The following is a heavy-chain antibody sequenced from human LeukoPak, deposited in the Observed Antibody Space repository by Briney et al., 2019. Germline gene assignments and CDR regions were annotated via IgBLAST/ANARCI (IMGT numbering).Heavy chain of an antibody. V-gene: IGHV4-59*01. D-gene: IGHD6-19*01. J-gene: IGHJ6*03. Sequence: KPSETLSLTCTVSGGSISSYYWSWIRQPPGKGLEWIGYIYYSGSTNYNPSLKSRVTISVDTSKNQFSLKLSSVTAADTAVYYCARQRSSGWPHYYYYMDVWGKGTTVTVSS. CDR3: ARQRSSGWPHYYYYMDV. CDR2: IYYSGST. CDR1: GGSISSYY.